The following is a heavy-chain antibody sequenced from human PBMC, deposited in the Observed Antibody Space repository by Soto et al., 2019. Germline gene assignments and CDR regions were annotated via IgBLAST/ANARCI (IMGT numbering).Heavy chain of an antibody. Sequence: PSETLSLTCTVSGGSISSGGYYWSWIRQHPGKGLEWIGYIYYSGSTYYNPSLKSRVTISVDTSKNQFSLKLSSVTAADTAVYYCARHDSSVYGMDVWGQGTTVTVSS. CDR3: ARHDSSVYGMDV. V-gene: IGHV4-31*03. D-gene: IGHD3-22*01. CDR1: GGSISSGGYY. CDR2: IYYSGST. J-gene: IGHJ6*02.